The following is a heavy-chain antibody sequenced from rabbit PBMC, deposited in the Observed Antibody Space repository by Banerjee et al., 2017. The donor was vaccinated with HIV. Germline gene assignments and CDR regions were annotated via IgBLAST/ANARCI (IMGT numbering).Heavy chain of an antibody. CDR2: IYAGSSGST. Sequence: QEQLVESGGGLVQPGGSLKLSCVASGFDFSSYGVGWVRQAPGKGLEWIGCIYAGSSGSTYYASWAKGRFTISKTSSTTVTLQMTSLTAADTATYFCARAGSSYATGAFDPWGQGTLVTVS. V-gene: IGHV1S45*01. CDR1: GFDFSSYG. D-gene: IGHD8-1*01. CDR3: ARAGSSYATGAFDP. J-gene: IGHJ2*01.